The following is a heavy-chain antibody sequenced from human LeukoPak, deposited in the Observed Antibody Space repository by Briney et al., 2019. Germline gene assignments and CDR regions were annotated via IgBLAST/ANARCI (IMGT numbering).Heavy chain of an antibody. J-gene: IGHJ4*02. CDR2: INPSDDTS. D-gene: IGHD1-26*01. CDR1: GHTLTDYY. CDR3: AREAPIVGATTLDY. Sequence: ASVKVSCKASGHTLTDYYFHWVRQAPGQGLQWMGIINPSDDTSSHAQKFQGRVSMTRDTSTSTVYMELSSLRPEDTAMYYCAREAPIVGATTLDYWGQGTLVIVSS. V-gene: IGHV1-46*01.